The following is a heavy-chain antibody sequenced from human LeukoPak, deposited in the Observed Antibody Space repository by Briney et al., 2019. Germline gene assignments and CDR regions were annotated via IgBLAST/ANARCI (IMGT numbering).Heavy chain of an antibody. CDR2: ISWNSGSI. CDR1: GFTFDDYA. D-gene: IGHD5-18*01. CDR3: AKDIGYGAFDI. V-gene: IGHV3-9*01. J-gene: IGHJ3*02. Sequence: QSGGSLRLSCAASGFTFDDYAMHWVRQAPGKGLEWVSGISWNSGSIGYADSVKGRFTISRDNAKNSLYPQMNSLRAEDTALYYCAKDIGYGAFDIWGQGTMVTVSS.